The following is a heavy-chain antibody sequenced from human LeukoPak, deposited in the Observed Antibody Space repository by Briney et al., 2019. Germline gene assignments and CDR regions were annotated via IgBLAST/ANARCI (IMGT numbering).Heavy chain of an antibody. CDR1: GFTFSSYG. V-gene: IGHV3-30*18. D-gene: IGHD3-3*01. CDR3: AKELDWSGYELFGNFDY. J-gene: IGHJ4*02. Sequence: GGSLRLSCAASGFTFSSYGMHWVRQAPGKGLEWVAVISYDGSNKYYADSVKGRFTISRDNSKNTLYLQMNSLRAEDTAVYYCAKELDWSGYELFGNFDYWGQGTLVTVSS. CDR2: ISYDGSNK.